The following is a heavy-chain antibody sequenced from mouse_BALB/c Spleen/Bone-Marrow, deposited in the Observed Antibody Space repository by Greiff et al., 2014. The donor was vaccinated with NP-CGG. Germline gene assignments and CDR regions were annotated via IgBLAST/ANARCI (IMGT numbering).Heavy chain of an antibody. V-gene: IGHV14-1*02. J-gene: IGHJ2*01. CDR1: GFNIKDYY. CDR2: IDPENGNT. Sequence: EVKLEESGAELVRPGALVKLSCKASGFNIKDYYMHWVKQRPEQGLEWIGWIDPENGNTIYDPKFQGKASITADTSSNTAYLQLSSLTSEDTAAYYGVAYYRYEYYFDYWGQGTTLTVSS. CDR3: VAYYRYEYYFDY. D-gene: IGHD2-14*01.